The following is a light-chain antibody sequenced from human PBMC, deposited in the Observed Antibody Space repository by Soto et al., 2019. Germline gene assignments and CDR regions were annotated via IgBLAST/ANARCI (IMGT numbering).Light chain of an antibody. Sequence: YELTQPPSVSVSPGQTASITCSGDKLGDKYACWYQQKPGQSPVLVIYQDSKRPSGIPERFSGSNSGNTATLTISGTQAMDEADYYCQAWDSSTPVVFGGGTKLTVL. CDR3: QAWDSSTPVV. CDR2: QDS. J-gene: IGLJ2*01. V-gene: IGLV3-1*01. CDR1: KLGDKY.